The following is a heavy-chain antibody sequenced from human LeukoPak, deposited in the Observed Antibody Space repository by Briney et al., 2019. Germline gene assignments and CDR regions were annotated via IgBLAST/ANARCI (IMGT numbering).Heavy chain of an antibody. D-gene: IGHD1-26*01. CDR1: GYTFTNYD. CDR2: MNPNSGDT. Sequence: GASVKVSCKASGYTFTNYDIIWVRQATGQGLEWMGWMNPNSGDTGYAQKFQGRVTMTRDTSISTAYMELTSLTSDDTAIFYCARTGMGGNVWIDSWGQGTLVTVSS. CDR3: ARTGMGGNVWIDS. J-gene: IGHJ5*01. V-gene: IGHV1-8*01.